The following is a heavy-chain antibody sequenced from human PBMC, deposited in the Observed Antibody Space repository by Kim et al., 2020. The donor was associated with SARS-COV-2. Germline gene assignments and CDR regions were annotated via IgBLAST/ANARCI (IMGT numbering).Heavy chain of an antibody. CDR3: ARYRHHFGGDCCSQPEAFDY. J-gene: IGHJ4*02. D-gene: IGHD2-21*02. CDR1: GGSFSGYY. CDR2: INYSGST. Sequence: SETLSLTCAVYGGSFSGYYWSWIRQPPGKGLEWIGEINYSGSTNYNPSLKSRVTISVDTSKNQFSLKLSSVTAADTAVYYCARYRHHFGGDCCSQPEAFDYWGQGTLVTVSS. V-gene: IGHV4-34*01.